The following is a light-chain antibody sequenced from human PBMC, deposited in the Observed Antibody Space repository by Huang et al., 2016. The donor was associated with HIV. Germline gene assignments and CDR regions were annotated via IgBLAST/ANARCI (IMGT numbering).Light chain of an antibody. Sequence: DIQMTQSPSTLSASVVDRVTITCRASQSIGSWLAWYQQKPGKAPKLLIYKASNLESGVPSRFSGSGSGTDFTLTISSLQPDDFATYYCQQYNYYPMYTFGQGTKLEIK. V-gene: IGKV1-5*03. J-gene: IGKJ2*01. CDR1: QSIGSW. CDR2: KAS. CDR3: QQYNYYPMYT.